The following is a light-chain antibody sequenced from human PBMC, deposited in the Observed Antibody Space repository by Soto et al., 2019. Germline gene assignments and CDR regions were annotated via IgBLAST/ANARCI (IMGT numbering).Light chain of an antibody. CDR1: QSVSSNY. V-gene: IGKV3D-7*01. J-gene: IGKJ5*01. Sequence: IVWTPYPASLTLSPEEISTLSCSASQSVSSNYLSWYQHKPGQAPRLLIYDASTRATGIPDRFSGSGSGTDFTLTISSLQSEDFAVYYCQQYNNWPPITFGQGTRLENK. CDR2: DAS. CDR3: QQYNNWPPIT.